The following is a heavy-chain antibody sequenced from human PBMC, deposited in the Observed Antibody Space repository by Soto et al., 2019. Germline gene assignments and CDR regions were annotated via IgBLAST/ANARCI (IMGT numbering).Heavy chain of an antibody. V-gene: IGHV4-59*12. CDR2: IYYSGST. CDR1: GGSISSYY. Sequence: SETLSLTCTVSGGSISSYYWSWIRQPPGKGLEWIGYIYYSGSTNYNPSLKSRVTISVDTSKNQFSLKLSSVTDLRAEDTALYYCAKDRKKTLIVVHTPFDLWGRGTQVTVSS. CDR3: AKDRKKTLIVVHTPFDL. J-gene: IGHJ4*02. D-gene: IGHD2-21*01.